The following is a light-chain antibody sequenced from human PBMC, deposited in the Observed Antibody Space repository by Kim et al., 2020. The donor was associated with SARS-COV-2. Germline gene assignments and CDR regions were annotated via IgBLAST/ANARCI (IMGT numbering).Light chain of an antibody. CDR1: QSVGSS. Sequence: VSPGDRPPLSCRASQSVGSSLDWYQHKPGQAPTLLIHYASTRATGVPARFSGSGSGTEFTLTISSLQSEDFAVYYCQQYNAWPRTFGQGTQVDIK. J-gene: IGKJ1*01. CDR3: QQYNAWPRT. CDR2: YAS. V-gene: IGKV3-15*01.